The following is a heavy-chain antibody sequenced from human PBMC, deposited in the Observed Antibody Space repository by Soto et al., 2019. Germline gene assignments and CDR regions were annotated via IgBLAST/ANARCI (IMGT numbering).Heavy chain of an antibody. D-gene: IGHD6-13*01. CDR1: GFTFSSYS. CDR3: ARGMTGIAAAGTLGDAFDI. J-gene: IGHJ3*02. Sequence: GGSLRLSCAASGFTFSSYSMNWVRQAPGKGLEWVSSISSSSSYIYYADSVKGRFTISRDNAKNSLYLQMNSLRAEDTAVYYCARGMTGIAAAGTLGDAFDIWGQGTMVTVSS. V-gene: IGHV3-21*01. CDR2: ISSSSSYI.